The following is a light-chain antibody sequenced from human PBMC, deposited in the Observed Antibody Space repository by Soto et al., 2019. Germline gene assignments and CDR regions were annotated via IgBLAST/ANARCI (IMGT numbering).Light chain of an antibody. CDR1: SSDVGGYNY. CDR2: EVS. J-gene: IGLJ2*01. CDR3: SSYAGSNNLV. V-gene: IGLV2-8*01. Sequence: QSALTQPPSASGSPGQSVTISCTGTSSDVGGYNYVSWYQQHPGKAPKLMISEVSNRPSGVPDRFSGSKSGNTASLTVSGLQAEDEADYYCSSYAGSNNLVFGGGTQLTVL.